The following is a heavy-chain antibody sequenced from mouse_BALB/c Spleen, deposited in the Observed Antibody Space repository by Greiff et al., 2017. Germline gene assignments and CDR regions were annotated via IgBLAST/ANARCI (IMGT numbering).Heavy chain of an antibody. D-gene: IGHD2-1*01. CDR1: GFTFSSFG. CDR2: ISSGSSTI. V-gene: IGHV5-17*02. J-gene: IGHJ2*01. Sequence: EVHLVESGGGLVQPGGSRKLSCAASGFTFSSFGMHWVRQAPEKGLEWVAYISSGSSTIYYADTVKGRFTISRDNPKNTLFLQMTSLRSEDTAMYYCAREEDYGNPGWFDYWGQGTTLTVSS. CDR3: AREEDYGNPGWFDY.